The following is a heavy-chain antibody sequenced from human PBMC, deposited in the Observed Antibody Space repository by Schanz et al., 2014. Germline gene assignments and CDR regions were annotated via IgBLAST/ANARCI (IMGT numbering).Heavy chain of an antibody. CDR2: ISSSSSTI. J-gene: IGHJ4*02. CDR1: EFSFSSFG. Sequence: EVQLLESGGGLVQPRGSLRLSCAASEFSFSSFGMNWVRQAPGKGLEWVSYISSSSSTIYYADSVKGRFTISRDNAKNSLYLQMNSLRAEDTAVYYCVRDTDYHFDYWGQGTLVTVSS. D-gene: IGHD4-17*01. V-gene: IGHV3-48*01. CDR3: VRDTDYHFDY.